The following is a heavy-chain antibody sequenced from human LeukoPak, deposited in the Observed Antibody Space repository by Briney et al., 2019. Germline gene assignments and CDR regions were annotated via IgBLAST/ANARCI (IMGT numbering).Heavy chain of an antibody. V-gene: IGHV1-58*02. CDR3: ARSKAHGGLRFLEWVKRPSGWFDP. J-gene: IGHJ5*02. CDR2: IVVGSGNT. D-gene: IGHD3-3*01. Sequence: GASVKVSCKASGFAFTSSAMQWVRQARGRRLEWIGWIVVGSGNTNYAQKLQGRVTMTTGTSTSTAYMELRSLRSDDTAVYYCARSKAHGGLRFLEWVKRPSGWFDPWGQGTLVTVSS. CDR1: GFAFTSSA.